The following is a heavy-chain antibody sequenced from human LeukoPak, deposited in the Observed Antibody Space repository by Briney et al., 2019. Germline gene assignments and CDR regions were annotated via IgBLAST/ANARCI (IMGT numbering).Heavy chain of an antibody. V-gene: IGHV1-2*06. CDR2: INPNSGGT. Sequence: EASVKVSCKASGYTFTGYYMHWVRQAPGQGLEWMGRINPNSGGTNYAQKFQGRVTMTRDTSISTAYMELSRLRSVDTAVYYCARDPVQSTLLDYWGQGTLVTVSS. J-gene: IGHJ4*02. CDR3: ARDPVQSTLLDY. CDR1: GYTFTGYY. D-gene: IGHD1-26*01.